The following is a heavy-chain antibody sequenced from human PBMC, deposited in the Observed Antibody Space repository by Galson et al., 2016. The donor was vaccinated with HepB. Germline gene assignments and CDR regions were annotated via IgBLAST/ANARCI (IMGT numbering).Heavy chain of an antibody. CDR3: ARDRHHAGSAYPYSFDN. D-gene: IGHD3-16*01. J-gene: IGHJ4*01. V-gene: IGHV1-69*06. CDR1: GGTFSNYG. Sequence: SVKVSCKASGGTFSNYGIGWVRQAPGQGLEWMGGITPMVGTTNYAQRFQGRVTITEDMSTSTAYMELTSLRSDDTAVYYCARDRHHAGSAYPYSFDNWGPGTLVTVSS. CDR2: ITPMVGTT.